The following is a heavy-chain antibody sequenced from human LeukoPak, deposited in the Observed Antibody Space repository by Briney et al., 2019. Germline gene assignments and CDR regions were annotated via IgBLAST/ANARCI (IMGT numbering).Heavy chain of an antibody. CDR3: AAVALTPRIAVAGGY. V-gene: IGHV1-58*02. Sequence: SVKVSCKASGFTFTSSAMQWVRQARGQRLEWIGWIVVGSGNTNYAQKFQERVTITRDISTSTAYMELCSLRSEDTAVYYCAAVALTPRIAVAGGYWGQGTLVTVSS. CDR1: GFTFTSSA. J-gene: IGHJ4*02. D-gene: IGHD6-19*01. CDR2: IVVGSGNT.